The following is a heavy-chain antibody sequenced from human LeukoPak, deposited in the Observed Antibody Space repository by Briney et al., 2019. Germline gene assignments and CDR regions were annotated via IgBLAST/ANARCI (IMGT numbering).Heavy chain of an antibody. CDR1: GFTVSSNY. V-gene: IGHV3-53*01. Sequence: GGSLRLSCAASGFTVSSNYMSWVRQAPGKGLEWVSVIYSGGSTYYADSVKGRFTISRDNSKNTLYLQMNSLRAEDTAVYYCATRRYGATYYYYYMYVWGKGTTVTVSS. CDR2: IYSGGST. CDR3: ATRRYGATYYYYYMYV. D-gene: IGHD5-18*01. J-gene: IGHJ6*03.